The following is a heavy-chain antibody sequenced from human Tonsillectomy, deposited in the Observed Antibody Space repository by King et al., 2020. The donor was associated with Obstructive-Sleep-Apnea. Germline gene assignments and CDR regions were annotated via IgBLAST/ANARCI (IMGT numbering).Heavy chain of an antibody. CDR1: GFTFSDYY. V-gene: IGHV3-11*01. Sequence: QLVQAGGGLVKPGGSLRLSCAASGFTFSDYYISWIRQAPGKGLEWVSYSSRSGSTLYYADSVKGRFTISRENAKNSLSLQMNSRRAEDTAVYYCARDFKTFLRYSSTWYYFDSWGQGTLVTVSS. D-gene: IGHD6-13*01. CDR3: ARDFKTFLRYSSTWYYFDS. CDR2: SSRSGSTL. J-gene: IGHJ4*02.